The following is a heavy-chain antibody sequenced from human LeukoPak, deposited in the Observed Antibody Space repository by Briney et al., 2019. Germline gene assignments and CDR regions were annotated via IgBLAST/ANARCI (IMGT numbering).Heavy chain of an antibody. D-gene: IGHD3-3*01. V-gene: IGHV3-30-3*01. CDR1: GFIFSGHV. Sequence: GGSLRLSCAASGFIFSGHVMHWVRQAPGKGLEWVSLISYDGSNKDYADSVKGRFTISRDNSKNTLYLQMNSLRAEDTAVYYCARGYYDFWSGSQFVSWGQGTLVIVSS. CDR3: ARGYYDFWSGSQFVS. J-gene: IGHJ4*02. CDR2: ISYDGSNK.